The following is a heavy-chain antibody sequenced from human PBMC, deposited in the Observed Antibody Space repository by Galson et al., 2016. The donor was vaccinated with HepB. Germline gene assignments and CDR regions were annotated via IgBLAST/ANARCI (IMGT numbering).Heavy chain of an antibody. CDR2: ISSSSRSYI. CDR3: ARARTDYSGSWFLDY. Sequence: SLRLSCAASGFTFSYYSMNWVRQAPGKGLEWVSSISSSSRSYIYYTDPVKGRFTISRDNAKNSLYLQMTSLRAEDTAVYYCARARTDYSGSWFLDYWGQGTLVSVSS. CDR1: GFTFSYYS. D-gene: IGHD6-13*01. V-gene: IGHV3-21*01. J-gene: IGHJ4*02.